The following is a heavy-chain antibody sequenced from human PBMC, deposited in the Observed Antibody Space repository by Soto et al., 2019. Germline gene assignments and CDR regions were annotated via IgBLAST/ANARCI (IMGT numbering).Heavy chain of an antibody. J-gene: IGHJ5*02. CDR2: IYPGDSDT. D-gene: IGHD6-19*01. CDR1: GYSFTSYW. Sequence: PGESLKISCKGSGYSFTSYWIGWVRQMPGKGLEWMGIIYPGDSDTRYSPSFQGQVTISADKSISTAYLQWSSLKASDTAMYYCARRRKQWLTHNWFDPWGQGTLVTVSS. V-gene: IGHV5-51*01. CDR3: ARRRKQWLTHNWFDP.